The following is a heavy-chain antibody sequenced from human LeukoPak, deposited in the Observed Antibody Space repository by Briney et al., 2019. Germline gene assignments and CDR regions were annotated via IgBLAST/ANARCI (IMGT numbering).Heavy chain of an antibody. J-gene: IGHJ1*01. CDR1: GFTFSSYA. CDR3: AKPNDYGDPEYFQH. D-gene: IGHD4-17*01. Sequence: GGSLRLSCAASGFTFSSYAMSWVRHAPGKGLEWVSAISGGGGSTYYADSVKGRFTISRDNSKNTLYLQMSSLRAEDTAVYYCAKPNDYGDPEYFQHWGQGTLVTVSS. CDR2: ISGGGGST. V-gene: IGHV3-23*01.